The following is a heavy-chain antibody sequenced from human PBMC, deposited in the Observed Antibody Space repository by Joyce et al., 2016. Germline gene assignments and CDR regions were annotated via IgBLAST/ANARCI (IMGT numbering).Heavy chain of an antibody. D-gene: IGHD6-19*01. CDR1: GFTFSTSG. CDR2: ISATGGST. CDR3: AKEGPWLAEYFQY. J-gene: IGHJ1*01. Sequence: EVRLLESGGGLVQPGGSLRLSCAASGFTFSTSGMSWVRQTPGKGLEWVSGISATGGSTDYADSVKGRFTISRDNSNNTLYLQMNSLRVDDTAVYYCAKEGPWLAEYFQYWGQGTLATVSS. V-gene: IGHV3-23*01.